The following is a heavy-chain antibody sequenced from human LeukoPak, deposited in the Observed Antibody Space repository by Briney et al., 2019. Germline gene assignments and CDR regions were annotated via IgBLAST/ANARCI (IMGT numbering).Heavy chain of an antibody. CDR1: GYSFTSYW. J-gene: IGHJ2*01. D-gene: IGHD3-10*01. Sequence: GESLKISCKGSGYSFTSYWIGWVRQMPGKGLEWMGIIYPGDSDTRYSPSFQGQVTISAGKSISTAYLQWSSLKASDTAMYYCARHYYGSGSYNAPHWYFDLWGRGTLVTVSS. CDR3: ARHYYGSGSYNAPHWYFDL. V-gene: IGHV5-51*01. CDR2: IYPGDSDT.